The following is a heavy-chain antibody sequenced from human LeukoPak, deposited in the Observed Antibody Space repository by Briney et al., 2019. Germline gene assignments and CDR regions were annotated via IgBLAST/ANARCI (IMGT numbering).Heavy chain of an antibody. CDR2: IYYSGST. CDR3: ARSNWNDVGDY. V-gene: IGHV4-30-4*08. J-gene: IGHJ4*02. D-gene: IGHD1-1*01. Sequence: SETLSLTCTVSGGSISSGDYYWSWIRQPPGKGLEWIGYIYYSGSTYYNPSLKIRVTISVDTSKNQFSLKLSSVTAADTAVYYCARSNWNDVGDYWGQGTLVTVSS. CDR1: GGSISSGDYY.